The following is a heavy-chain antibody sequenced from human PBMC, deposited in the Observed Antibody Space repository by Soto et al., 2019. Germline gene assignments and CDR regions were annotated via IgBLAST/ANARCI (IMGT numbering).Heavy chain of an antibody. CDR2: INPNSGGT. Sequence: GASVKVSCKASGYTFTGYYIHWVREGPGQGLEWMGWINPNSGGTNYAQKFQGWVTMTRDTSISTAYMELSRLRSDDTAVYYCARGGGHKLLWFGELLNYFDYWGQGTLVTVSS. V-gene: IGHV1-2*04. CDR1: GYTFTGYY. D-gene: IGHD3-10*01. CDR3: ARGGGHKLLWFGELLNYFDY. J-gene: IGHJ4*02.